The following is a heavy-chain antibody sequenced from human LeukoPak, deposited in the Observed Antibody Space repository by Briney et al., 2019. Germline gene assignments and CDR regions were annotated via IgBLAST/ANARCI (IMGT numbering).Heavy chain of an antibody. D-gene: IGHD1-26*01. Sequence: GGSLRLSCAASGFTFSSYWMTWVRRAPGKELEWVANIKQDGSEKYFVDSVKGRFTISRDNAKNSVYLQMNSLRAEDSAVYYCVRDTGGSGSYPDYWGQGTLVTVSS. CDR3: VRDTGGSGSYPDY. V-gene: IGHV3-7*01. CDR1: GFTFSSYW. J-gene: IGHJ4*02. CDR2: IKQDGSEK.